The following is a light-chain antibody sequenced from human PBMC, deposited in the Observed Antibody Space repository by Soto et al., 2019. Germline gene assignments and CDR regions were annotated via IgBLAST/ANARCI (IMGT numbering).Light chain of an antibody. CDR2: DSN. V-gene: IGLV1-51*01. CDR3: GTWDSSLSAVV. CDR1: SSNIGNNY. Sequence: QSVLTQPPSVSAAPGQKVTISCSGSSSNIGNNYVSWYQQLPGTATKLLIYDSNKRPSVIPDRFSGSQSGTAATLGITGLQAGDEADYYCGTWDSSLSAVVFGGGTKLTVL. J-gene: IGLJ2*01.